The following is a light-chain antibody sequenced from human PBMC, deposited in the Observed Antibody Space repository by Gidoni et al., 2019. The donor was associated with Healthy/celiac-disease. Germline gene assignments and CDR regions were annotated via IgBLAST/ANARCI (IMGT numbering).Light chain of an antibody. CDR1: HSISIW. Sequence: IQMTHSPSTLSASVGDRVTITCRASHSISIWLAWYQQKPGKAPKLLIYDASSLEIGVPSRFSGSGSGTEFTLTISSLQPDDFATYYCQQYNSYPYTFGQGTKLEIK. CDR3: QQYNSYPYT. CDR2: DAS. J-gene: IGKJ2*01. V-gene: IGKV1-5*01.